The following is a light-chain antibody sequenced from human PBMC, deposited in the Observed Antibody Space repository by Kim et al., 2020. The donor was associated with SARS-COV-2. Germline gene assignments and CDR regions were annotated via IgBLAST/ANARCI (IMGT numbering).Light chain of an antibody. V-gene: IGKV3-15*01. CDR1: QSVGTN. CDR3: QQYDDWPPWT. J-gene: IGKJ1*01. CDR2: SAS. Sequence: PGEVATLSCRARQSVGTNLAWYQQRPGQAPRLLIYSASIRAIGIPARFSGSGSGTDFTLTISSLQSEDLAVYYCQQYDDWPPWTFGQGTKVDIK.